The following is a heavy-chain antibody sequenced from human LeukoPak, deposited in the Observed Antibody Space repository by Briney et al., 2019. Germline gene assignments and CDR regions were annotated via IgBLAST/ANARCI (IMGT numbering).Heavy chain of an antibody. CDR3: ATDRLQYRTFDY. CDR1: GYTLTELS. CDR2: FDPEDGET. D-gene: IGHD4-11*01. V-gene: IGHV1-24*01. J-gene: IGHJ4*02. Sequence: ASVKVSCKVSGYTLTELSMHWVRQAPGKGLEWMGGFDPEDGETIYAQKFQGRVTMTEDTSTDTAYMELSSLRSEDTAVYYCATDRLQYRTFDYWGQGTLATVSS.